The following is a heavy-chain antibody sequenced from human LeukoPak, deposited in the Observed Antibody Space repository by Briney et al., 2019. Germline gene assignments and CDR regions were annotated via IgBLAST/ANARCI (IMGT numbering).Heavy chain of an antibody. Sequence: ASVKVSIKVSGYTLTELSMHWVRQAPGKGLEWMGGFDPEDGETIYAQKFQGRATMTEDTSTDTAYMELSSLRSEDTAVYYCATTQSVIRYYYYYMDVWGKGTTVTVSS. CDR1: GYTLTELS. D-gene: IGHD2-21*01. CDR3: ATTQSVIRYYYYYMDV. CDR2: FDPEDGET. V-gene: IGHV1-24*01. J-gene: IGHJ6*03.